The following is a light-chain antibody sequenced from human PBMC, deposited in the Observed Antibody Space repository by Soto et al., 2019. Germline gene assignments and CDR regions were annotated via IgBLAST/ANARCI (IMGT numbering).Light chain of an antibody. V-gene: IGKV1-8*01. CDR3: QQYYSYPRT. J-gene: IGKJ1*01. CDR1: QGISSY. CDR2: AAS. Sequence: AIRMTQSPSSISASPGDRVTINCRAIQGISSYLAWYQQKPEKALKLLIYAASTLQSGVPSRFSGSGPGTDFTLTISCLQSDDFATYYCQQYYSYPRTFAQGTKVDI.